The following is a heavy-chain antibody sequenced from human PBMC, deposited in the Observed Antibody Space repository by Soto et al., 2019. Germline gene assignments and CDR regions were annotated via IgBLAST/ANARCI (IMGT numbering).Heavy chain of an antibody. Sequence: PGGSLRLSCAASGFTFTNCAMSWVRQAPGKGLEWVSCISGSGGTTYYADSVKGRFTISRDNSKNTLYLQMTSLRAEDTAVYYCAKRVKNGTDDGGYWGQGTTVTVSS. D-gene: IGHD1-1*01. CDR1: GFTFTNCA. CDR3: AKRVKNGTDDGGY. J-gene: IGHJ1*01. CDR2: ISGSGGTT. V-gene: IGHV3-23*01.